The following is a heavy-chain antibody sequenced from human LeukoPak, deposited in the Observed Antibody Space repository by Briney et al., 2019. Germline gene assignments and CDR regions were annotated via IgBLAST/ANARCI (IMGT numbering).Heavy chain of an antibody. J-gene: IGHJ5*02. Sequence: PSETLSLTCTVSGDSISSSSYYWVWIRQPPGKGLEWIGSIYYSGTTYYTPSLKSRVTISADTSKDQFSLELSSVPAADTAVYSCASYLYGSGSYFGPWGQGTLVTVSS. CDR1: GDSISSSSYY. D-gene: IGHD3-10*01. CDR2: IYYSGTT. V-gene: IGHV4-39*01. CDR3: ASYLYGSGSYFGP.